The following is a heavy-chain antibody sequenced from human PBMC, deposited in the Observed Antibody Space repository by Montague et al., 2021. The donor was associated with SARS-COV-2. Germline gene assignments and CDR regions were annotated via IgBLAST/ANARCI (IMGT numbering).Heavy chain of an antibody. CDR2: YYSGST. V-gene: IGHV4-59*01. D-gene: IGHD3-22*01. Sequence: YYSGSTNYNPSLKSRVTISVDTSKNQFSLKLSSVTAADTAAYYCARDSDYYGSSAGYYYGMDVWGQGTTVTVSS. CDR3: ARDSDYYGSSAGYYYGMDV. J-gene: IGHJ6*01.